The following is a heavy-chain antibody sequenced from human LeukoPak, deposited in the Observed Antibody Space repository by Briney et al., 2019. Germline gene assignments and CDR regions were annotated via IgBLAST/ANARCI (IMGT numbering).Heavy chain of an antibody. Sequence: KPGGSLRLSCAASGYTFSSYSINWVRQAPGKGLEWVSSISVGSNYIYYADSVRGRFSISRDDARNSLYLQMDSLRGDDTAVYYCARLRGNSDRSGYYYYYDYWGPGTLVTVSS. J-gene: IGHJ4*02. CDR2: ISVGSNYI. CDR1: GYTFSSYS. V-gene: IGHV3-21*01. CDR3: ARLRGNSDRSGYYYYYDY. D-gene: IGHD3-22*01.